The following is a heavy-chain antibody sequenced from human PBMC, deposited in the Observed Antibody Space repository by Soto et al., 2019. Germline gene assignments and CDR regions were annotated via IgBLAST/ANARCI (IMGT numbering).Heavy chain of an antibody. J-gene: IGHJ4*02. CDR2: MNPNSGNT. D-gene: IGHD1-1*01. V-gene: IGHV1-8*01. CDR3: AGGEGTRFDY. Sequence: GVSVKVSCKASGYTFTSYDINWVRKAAGQGLEWMGWMNPNSGNTGYAQKFQGRVTMTRNTSISTAYMELSSLRSEDTAVYYCAGGEGTRFDYWGQGTLVTVSS. CDR1: GYTFTSYD.